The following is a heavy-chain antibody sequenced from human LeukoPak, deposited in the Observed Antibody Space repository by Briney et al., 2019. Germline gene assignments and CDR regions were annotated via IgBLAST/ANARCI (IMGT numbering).Heavy chain of an antibody. CDR1: GFTFSSSA. D-gene: IGHD5-18*01. J-gene: IGHJ4*02. Sequence: GGSLSLSCAASGFTFSSSAMSWVRQAPGKGLEWVSAISNNGGYTYYADSVQGRFTISRDNSKSTLCLQMNSLRAEDTAVYYCARQPQTAMGPGDFDYWGQGTLVTVSS. CDR3: ARQPQTAMGPGDFDY. V-gene: IGHV3-23*01. CDR2: ISNNGGYT.